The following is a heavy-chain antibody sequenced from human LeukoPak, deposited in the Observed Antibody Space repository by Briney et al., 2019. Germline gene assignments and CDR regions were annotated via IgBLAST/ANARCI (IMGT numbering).Heavy chain of an antibody. Sequence: GGSLRLSCAASGFRFSSYAMSWVRQAPGKGLEWVSAISGSGGSTYYADSVKGRFTISRDNSKNTLYLQMNSLRAEDTAVYYCAKTTPYGSGSHTGGGYYFDYWGQGTLVTVSS. J-gene: IGHJ4*02. CDR1: GFRFSSYA. CDR2: ISGSGGST. V-gene: IGHV3-23*01. CDR3: AKTTPYGSGSHTGGGYYFDY. D-gene: IGHD3-10*01.